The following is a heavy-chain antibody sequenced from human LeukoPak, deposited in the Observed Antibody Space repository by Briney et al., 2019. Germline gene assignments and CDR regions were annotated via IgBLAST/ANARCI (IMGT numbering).Heavy chain of an antibody. Sequence: SVKVSCKASGYTFTSFGITWVRQAPGQGLEWMGGVIPKSGKAHYAQKYQGRITITADESTRTVYMEMSGLKSEDTAVYYCARDAAWGQGTLIIVSS. J-gene: IGHJ5*02. V-gene: IGHV1-69*13. CDR1: GYTFTSFG. CDR2: VIPKSGKA. CDR3: ARDAA.